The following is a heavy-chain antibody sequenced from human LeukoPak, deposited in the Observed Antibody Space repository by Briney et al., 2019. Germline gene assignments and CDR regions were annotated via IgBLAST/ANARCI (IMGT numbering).Heavy chain of an antibody. V-gene: IGHV4-34*01. J-gene: IGHJ6*03. Sequence: SETLSLTCAVYGGSFSGYYWSWIRQPPGKGLEWIGEINHSGSTNYNPSLKSRVTISVDTSKNQFSLKLSSVTAADTAVYYCARVGYCGGDCYSGDYYYYYMDVWGKGTTVTVSS. CDR2: INHSGST. CDR1: GGSFSGYY. D-gene: IGHD2-21*02. CDR3: ARVGYCGGDCYSGDYYYYYMDV.